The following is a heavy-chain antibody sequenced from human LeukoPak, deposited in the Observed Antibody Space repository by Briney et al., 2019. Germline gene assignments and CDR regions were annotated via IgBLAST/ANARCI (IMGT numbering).Heavy chain of an antibody. CDR2: ISSGGSTV. Sequence: PGGSLRLSCAASGFTSSSYEMNWVRQAPGKGLEWVSYISSGGSTVHYADSVKGRFTISRDNAKNSLYLQMNSLRAEDTAVYYCARVIIVGATGIWGQGTMVTVSS. CDR1: GFTSSSYE. D-gene: IGHD1-26*01. J-gene: IGHJ3*02. CDR3: ARVIIVGATGI. V-gene: IGHV3-48*03.